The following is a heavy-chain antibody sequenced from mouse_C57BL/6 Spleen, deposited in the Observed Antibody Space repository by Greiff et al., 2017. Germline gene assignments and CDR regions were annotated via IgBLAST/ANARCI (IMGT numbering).Heavy chain of an antibody. CDR2: ISSGGSYT. J-gene: IGHJ2*01. D-gene: IGHD4-1*01. CDR3: ARHFQFLNCSLFYD. Sequence: EVKLMESGGDLVKPGGSLKLSCAASGFTFSSYGMSWVRQTPDKRLEWVATISSGGSYTYYPDSVKGRFTISRDNAKNTLYLQMSSLKSEDTAMYSCARHFQFLNCSLFYDWGQGTTLTFSS. CDR1: GFTFSSYG. V-gene: IGHV5-6*01.